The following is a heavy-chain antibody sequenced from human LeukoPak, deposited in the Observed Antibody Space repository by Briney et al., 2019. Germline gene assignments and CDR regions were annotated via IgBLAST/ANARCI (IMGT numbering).Heavy chain of an antibody. V-gene: IGHV1-18*01. CDR2: ISAYNGNT. CDR1: GYTFTSYG. Sequence: ASVKVSCTASGYTFTSYGISWVRQAPGQGLEWMGWISAYNGNTSYAQKLQGRVTMTTDTSTSTAYMELRSLRSDDTAVYYCARGIVADDAFDIWGQGTMVTVSS. D-gene: IGHD5-12*01. J-gene: IGHJ3*02. CDR3: ARGIVADDAFDI.